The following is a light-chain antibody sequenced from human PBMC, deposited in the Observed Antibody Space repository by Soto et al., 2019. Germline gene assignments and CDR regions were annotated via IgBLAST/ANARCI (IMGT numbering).Light chain of an antibody. J-gene: IGKJ4*01. CDR2: GAS. Sequence: ESVLTQSPGTLSLSPGERATLSCRASQSVGSRFLAWYHHKPGQAPRLLIYGASNRATGIPDRFRGSGSGTFFTLTISRLEPEVFAVYYCEQCGTSPAVAFGGGTKVDIK. CDR3: EQCGTSPAVA. CDR1: QSVGSRF. V-gene: IGKV3-20*01.